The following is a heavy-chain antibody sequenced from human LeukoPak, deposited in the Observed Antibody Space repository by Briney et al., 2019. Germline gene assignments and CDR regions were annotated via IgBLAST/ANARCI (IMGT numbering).Heavy chain of an antibody. CDR2: ISSTSTYI. CDR1: GFTFSSYS. Sequence: GGSLRLSCAAAGFTFSSYSMNWVRQAPGKGLEWLSSISSTSTYIYYADSVKGRFTISRDNAQNSLFLQMNSLRAEDTALYYCAKGVYCGSGSYDYWGQGTLVTVSS. CDR3: AKGVYCGSGSYDY. V-gene: IGHV3-21*01. J-gene: IGHJ4*02. D-gene: IGHD3-10*01.